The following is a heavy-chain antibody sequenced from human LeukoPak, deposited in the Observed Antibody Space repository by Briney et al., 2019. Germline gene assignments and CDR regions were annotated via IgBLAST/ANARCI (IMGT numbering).Heavy chain of an antibody. CDR1: GFPFIEYS. CDR2: IGIDSGNT. CDR3: ARDHNYAFDN. D-gene: IGHD1-1*01. V-gene: IGHV3-48*01. J-gene: IGHJ4*02. Sequence: GGSLRLSCTASGFPFIEYSMNWVRQVPGKGLEWISYIGIDSGNTKYADSVRGRFTISGDKAKNSLYLQMNSLRVEDTAVYYCARDHNYAFDNWGQGTLVSVAS.